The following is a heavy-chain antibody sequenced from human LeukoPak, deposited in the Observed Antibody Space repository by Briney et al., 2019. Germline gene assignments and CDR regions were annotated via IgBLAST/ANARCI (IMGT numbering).Heavy chain of an antibody. CDR1: GYSISSGYY. J-gene: IGHJ4*02. V-gene: IGHV4-38-2*02. D-gene: IGHD3-3*01. CDR3: AGDFWSGFRD. Sequence: SETLSLTCSFSGYSISSGYYWGWIRQPPGQGLEWIGNIYHSGSTYYNPSLKSQVTISVDTSKNQFSLKLSSVTAADTAVYYCAGDFWSGFRDWGQGTLVTVSS. CDR2: IYHSGST.